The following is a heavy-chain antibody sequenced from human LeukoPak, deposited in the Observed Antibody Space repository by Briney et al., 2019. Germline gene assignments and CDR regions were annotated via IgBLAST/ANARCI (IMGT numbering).Heavy chain of an antibody. V-gene: IGHV4-31*03. CDR2: IYYSGST. CDR1: GGSISSGGYY. Sequence: SQTLSLTCTVSGGSISSGGYYWSWIRQHPGQGLEWIGYIYYSGSTYYNPSLKSRVTISVDTSKNQFSLKLSSVTAADTAVYYCARASGYSSSWRFWYFDLWGRGTLVTVSS. D-gene: IGHD6-13*01. J-gene: IGHJ2*01. CDR3: ARASGYSSSWRFWYFDL.